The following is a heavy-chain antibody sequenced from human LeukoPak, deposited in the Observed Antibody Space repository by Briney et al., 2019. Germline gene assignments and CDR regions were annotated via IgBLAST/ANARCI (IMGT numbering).Heavy chain of an antibody. D-gene: IGHD6-13*01. CDR2: ISWNSGTI. Sequence: SLRLSCAASEFTFDDYAMHWVRQAPGKGLEWVSGISWNSGTIAYADSVKGRFTISRDNAKNSLYLQMNSLRAEDTAVYYCARGGYSSTLYGRYQHWGQGTLVTVSP. CDR1: EFTFDDYA. V-gene: IGHV3-9*01. J-gene: IGHJ1*01. CDR3: ARGGYSSTLYGRYQH.